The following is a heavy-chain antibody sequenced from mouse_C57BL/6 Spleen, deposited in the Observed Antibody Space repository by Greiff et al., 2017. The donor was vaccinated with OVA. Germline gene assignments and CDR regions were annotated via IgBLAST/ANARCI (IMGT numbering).Heavy chain of an antibody. CDR1: GFTFSSYA. J-gene: IGHJ1*03. CDR2: ISDGGSYT. V-gene: IGHV5-4*01. D-gene: IGHD1-1*01. CDR3: ARDWGRWYFDV. Sequence: EVQRVESGGGLVKPGGSLKLSCAASGFTFSSYAMSWVRQTPEKRLEWVATISDGGSYTYYPDNVKGRFTISRDNAKNNLYLQMSHLKTEDTAMYYCARDWGRWYFDVWGTGTTVTVSS.